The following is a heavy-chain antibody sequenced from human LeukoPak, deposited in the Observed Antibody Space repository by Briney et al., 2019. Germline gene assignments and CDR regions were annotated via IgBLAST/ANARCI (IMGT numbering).Heavy chain of an antibody. V-gene: IGHV4-4*02. CDR3: ARSLIAVAGPGFDY. Sequence: PSETLSLTCAVSGGSISSSNWWSWVRQPPGKGLEWIGEIYHSGSTNYNPSLKSRVTISVDKSKNQFSLKLSSVTAADTAEYYCARSLIAVAGPGFDYWGQGTLVTVSS. J-gene: IGHJ4*02. CDR2: IYHSGST. D-gene: IGHD6-19*01. CDR1: GGSISSSNW.